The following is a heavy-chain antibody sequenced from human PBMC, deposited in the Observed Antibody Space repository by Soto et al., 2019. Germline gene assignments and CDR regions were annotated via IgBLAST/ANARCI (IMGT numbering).Heavy chain of an antibody. CDR3: AKDRPTVATWDYYGMDV. CDR2: ITHDGIKK. V-gene: IGHV3-30*18. J-gene: IGHJ6*02. CDR1: GFTFSSYW. Sequence: GGSLRLSCAASGFTFSSYWRSGVRQAPGKGLEWVAVITHDGIKKYYVDSVKGRFTISRDNSKNTLYLQINSLRAEDTAVYYCAKDRPTVATWDYYGMDVWGQGTTVTVSS. D-gene: IGHD4-4*01.